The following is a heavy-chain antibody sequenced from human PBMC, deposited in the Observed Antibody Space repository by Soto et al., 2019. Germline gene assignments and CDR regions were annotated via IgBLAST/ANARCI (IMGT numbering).Heavy chain of an antibody. Sequence: GGSLRLSCAASGFLFSNYAMSWVRQAPGKGLEWFSAITESGGDTYHADSVKGRFTISRDNSKNTLYLQMSSLRAEDTAVYFCAKGSRSSRPYYFDYWGQGTLVTVS. CDR3: AKGSRSSRPYYFDY. V-gene: IGHV3-23*01. CDR2: ITESGGDT. D-gene: IGHD2-2*01. CDR1: GFLFSNYA. J-gene: IGHJ4*02.